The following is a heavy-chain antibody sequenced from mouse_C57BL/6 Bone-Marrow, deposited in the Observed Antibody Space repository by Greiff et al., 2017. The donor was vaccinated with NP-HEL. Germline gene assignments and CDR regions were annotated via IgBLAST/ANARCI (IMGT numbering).Heavy chain of an antibody. Sequence: LVKPGASVKMSCKASGYTFTDYNMHWVKQSHGKSLEWIGYINPNNGGTSYNQKFKGKATLTVNKSSSTAYMELRSLTSEDSAVYYCARYYSKGGFAYWGQGTLVTVSA. J-gene: IGHJ3*01. V-gene: IGHV1-22*01. CDR2: INPNNGGT. CDR1: GYTFTDYN. D-gene: IGHD2-5*01. CDR3: ARYYSKGGFAY.